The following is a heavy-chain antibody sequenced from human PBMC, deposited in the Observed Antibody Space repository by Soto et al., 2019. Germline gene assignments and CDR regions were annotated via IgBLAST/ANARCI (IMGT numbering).Heavy chain of an antibody. D-gene: IGHD5-18*01. J-gene: IGHJ4*02. CDR3: ARSLPYRYGLPIDY. CDR1: GFTFSSYA. CDR2: ISYDGSNK. Sequence: QVQLVESGGGVVQPGRSLRLSCAASGFTFSSYAMHWVRQAPGKGLEWVAVISYDGSNKYYADSVKGRFTISRDNSKNTLYLQMNSLRAEDTAVYYCARSLPYRYGLPIDYWGQGTLVTVSS. V-gene: IGHV3-30-3*01.